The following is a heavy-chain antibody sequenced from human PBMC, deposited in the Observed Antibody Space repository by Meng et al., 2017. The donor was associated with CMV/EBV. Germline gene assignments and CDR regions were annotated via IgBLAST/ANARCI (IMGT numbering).Heavy chain of an antibody. CDR3: ARNGLPTPFWSGLGAPNWFDP. V-gene: IGHV1-8*02. D-gene: IGHD3-3*01. CDR1: GGTFSSYG. CDR2: MNPNSGNT. Sequence: ASVKVSCKASGGTFSSYGISWVRQAPGQGLEWMGWMNPNSGNTGYAQKFQGRVTMTRNTSISTAYMELSSLRSEDTAVYYCARNGLPTPFWSGLGAPNWFDPWGQGTLVTVSS. J-gene: IGHJ5*02.